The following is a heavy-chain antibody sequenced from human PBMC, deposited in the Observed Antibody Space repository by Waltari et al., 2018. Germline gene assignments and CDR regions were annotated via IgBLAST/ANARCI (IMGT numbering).Heavy chain of an antibody. J-gene: IGHJ4*02. V-gene: IGHV4-34*01. D-gene: IGHD1-26*01. CDR1: GGSFSGYY. CDR3: ARSIVGATRFDY. CDR2: LNHSGRT. Sequence: QVQLQQWGAGLLKPSETLSLTCAVYGGSFSGYYWSCIRQPPGKGLEGIGELNHSGRTNYNPSLKSRVTISVDTSKNQFALKLSSVTAADTAVYYCARSIVGATRFDYWGQGTLVTVSS.